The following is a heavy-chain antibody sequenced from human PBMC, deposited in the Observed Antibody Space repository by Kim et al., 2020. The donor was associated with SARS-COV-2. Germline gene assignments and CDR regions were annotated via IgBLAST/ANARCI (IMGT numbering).Heavy chain of an antibody. V-gene: IGHV4-34*01. CDR1: GGSFSGYY. J-gene: IGHJ6*02. CDR2: INHSGST. D-gene: IGHD6-13*01. Sequence: TLSLTCAVYGGSFSGYYWSWIRQPPGKGLEWIGEINHSGSTNYNPSLKSRVTISVDTSKNQFSLKLSSVTAADTAVYYCARGGAAAGRWSGIGYYYYGMDVWGQGTTVTVSS. CDR3: ARGGAAAGRWSGIGYYYYGMDV.